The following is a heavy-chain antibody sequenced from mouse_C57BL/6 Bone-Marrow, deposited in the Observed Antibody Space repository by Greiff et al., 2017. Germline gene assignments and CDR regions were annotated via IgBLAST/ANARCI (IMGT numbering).Heavy chain of an antibody. V-gene: IGHV1-55*01. CDR2: IYPTSGRT. J-gene: IGHJ2*01. Sequence: QVQLQQPGAELVKPGASVKMSCKASGYTFTSYWLTWVKQRPGPGLEWIGDIYPTSGRTNYNEQFKSKAILTVDTSSNTAYMQLSSLTSEDSAVFYCARSGPLGRSFDYWGQGTTLTVSS. D-gene: IGHD4-1*01. CDR3: ARSGPLGRSFDY. CDR1: GYTFTSYW.